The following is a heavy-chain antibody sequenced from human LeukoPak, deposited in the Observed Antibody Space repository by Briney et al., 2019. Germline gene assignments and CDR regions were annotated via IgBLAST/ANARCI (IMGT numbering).Heavy chain of an antibody. CDR3: ARWDSSGWWDPGLFDY. Sequence: SETLSLTCTVSGGSISSYYWSWIRQPPGKGLEWIGEINHSGSTNYNPSLKSRVTISVDTSKNQFSLKLSSVTAADTAVYYCARWDSSGWWDPGLFDYWGQGSLVTVSS. D-gene: IGHD6-19*01. CDR2: INHSGST. J-gene: IGHJ4*02. CDR1: GGSISSYY. V-gene: IGHV4-34*01.